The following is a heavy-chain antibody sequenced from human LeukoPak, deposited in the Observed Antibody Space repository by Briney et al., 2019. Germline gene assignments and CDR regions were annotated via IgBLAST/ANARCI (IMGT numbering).Heavy chain of an antibody. V-gene: IGHV3-23*01. CDR1: GFTFTNYA. CDR3: AKGDEIDL. J-gene: IGHJ5*02. Sequence: PWGSLTLSCATSGFTFTNYAMNLVRQAPGKGLEWVSAVTGPGDTTYYADSVKGRFFMSREDSKTTVYLQMNSLRAEDTAIYYCAKGDEIDLWGQGTLVTVSS. D-gene: IGHD3-16*01. CDR2: VTGPGDTT.